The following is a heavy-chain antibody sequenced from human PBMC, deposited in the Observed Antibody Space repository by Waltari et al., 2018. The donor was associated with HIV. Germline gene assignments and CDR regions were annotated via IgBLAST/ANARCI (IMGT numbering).Heavy chain of an antibody. CDR1: GGSISSYY. CDR3: ARERYDILTAHQAAFDI. D-gene: IGHD3-9*01. Sequence: QVQLQESGPGLVKPSETLSLTCTVSGGSISSYYWSWIRQPPGKGLEWIGYIYYSGSTNYNPSLKSRVTISVDTSKNQFSLKLSSVTAADTAVYYCARERYDILTAHQAAFDIWGQGTMVTVSS. V-gene: IGHV4-59*01. J-gene: IGHJ3*02. CDR2: IYYSGST.